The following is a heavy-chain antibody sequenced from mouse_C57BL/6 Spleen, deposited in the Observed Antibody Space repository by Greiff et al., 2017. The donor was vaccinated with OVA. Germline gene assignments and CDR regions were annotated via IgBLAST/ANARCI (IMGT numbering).Heavy chain of an antibody. V-gene: IGHV1-64*01. CDR2: IHPNSGST. J-gene: IGHJ1*03. Sequence: QVQLQQPGAELVKPGASVKLSCKASGYTFTSYWMHWVKQRPGQGLEWIGMIHPNSGSTNYNEKFKSKATLTVDKSSSTAYMQLSSLTSEDSAVYYCARPITTVVAPWYFDVWGTGTTVTVSS. CDR3: ARPITTVVAPWYFDV. CDR1: GYTFTSYW. D-gene: IGHD1-1*01.